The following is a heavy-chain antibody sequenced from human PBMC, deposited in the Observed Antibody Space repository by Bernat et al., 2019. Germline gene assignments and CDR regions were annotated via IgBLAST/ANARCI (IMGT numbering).Heavy chain of an antibody. D-gene: IGHD3-10*01. CDR1: GFTFGNYA. CDR2: IGGRGGST. CDR3: AKGLGGNGDFYYYMDV. Sequence: EEQLLESGGGLVQPGGSLRLSCAASGFTFGNYAMTWVRQAPGKGLGLVSGIGGRGGSTYCTDSMQGRFTISRGKSRDTLYLQLNSLRAEDTAVYYCAKGLGGNGDFYYYMDVWGGGTTVTVSS. V-gene: IGHV3-23*01. J-gene: IGHJ6*03.